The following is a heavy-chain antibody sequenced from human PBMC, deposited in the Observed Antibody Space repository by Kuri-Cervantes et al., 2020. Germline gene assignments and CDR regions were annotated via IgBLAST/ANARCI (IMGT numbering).Heavy chain of an antibody. CDR1: GFTFSSYS. D-gene: IGHD6-19*01. CDR2: ISSSSSTI. CDR3: ARTAVAGIAPGRNYYNYMDV. Sequence: GESLKISCAASGFTFSSYSMNWARQAPGKGLEWVSYISSSSSTIYYADSVKGRFTISRDNAKNSLYLQMNSLRAEDTAVYYCARTAVAGIAPGRNYYNYMDVWGKGTTVTVSS. V-gene: IGHV3-48*01. J-gene: IGHJ6*03.